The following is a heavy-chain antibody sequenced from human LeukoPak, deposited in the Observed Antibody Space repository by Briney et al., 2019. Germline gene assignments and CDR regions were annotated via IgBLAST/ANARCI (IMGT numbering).Heavy chain of an antibody. J-gene: IGHJ4*02. CDR1: GYTFTSYA. CDR3: ARVGYYESSGYYEY. Sequence: ASVKVSCKASGYTFTSYAMSWVRQAPGQGLEWMGRINPNSGGTNYAQKFQGRVTMTRDTSISTVYMELSRLRSDDTAVYYCARVGYYESSGYYEYWGQGTLVTVSS. CDR2: INPNSGGT. D-gene: IGHD3-22*01. V-gene: IGHV1-2*06.